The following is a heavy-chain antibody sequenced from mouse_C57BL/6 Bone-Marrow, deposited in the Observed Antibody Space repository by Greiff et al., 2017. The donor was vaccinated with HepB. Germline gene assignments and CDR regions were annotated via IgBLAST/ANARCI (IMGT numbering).Heavy chain of an antibody. CDR3: ARWNEAPYYFDD. J-gene: IGHJ2*01. V-gene: IGHV1-80*01. Sequence: QVQLQQSGAELVKPGASVKISCKASGYAFSSYWMNWVKQRPGKGLEWIGQIYPGDGDTNYNGKFKGKATLTADKSSSTAYMQLSSLTSEDSAVYFCARWNEAPYYFDDWGQGTTLTVSS. CDR2: IYPGDGDT. CDR1: GYAFSSYW.